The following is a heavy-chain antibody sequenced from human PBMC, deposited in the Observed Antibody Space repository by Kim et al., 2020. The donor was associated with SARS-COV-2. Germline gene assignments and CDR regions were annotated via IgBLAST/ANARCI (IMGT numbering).Heavy chain of an antibody. CDR3: ARVMEMATIFYYYGMDV. Sequence: LKRRVTISVDTSKNQFSRKLSSVTAADTAVYYCARVMEMATIFYYYGMDVWGQGTTVTVSS. V-gene: IGHV4-34*01. D-gene: IGHD5-12*01. J-gene: IGHJ6*02.